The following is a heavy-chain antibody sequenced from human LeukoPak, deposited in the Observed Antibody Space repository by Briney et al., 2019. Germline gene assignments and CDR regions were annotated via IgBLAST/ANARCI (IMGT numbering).Heavy chain of an antibody. D-gene: IGHD1-26*01. J-gene: IGHJ4*02. Sequence: GGSLRLSCAASGFTVSSNYMSWFRQAPGKGLEWVSVIYSGGSTYYADSVKGRFTISRDNSKNTLYLQMNSLRAEDTAVYYCARVASGSYYYPFDYWGQGTLVTVSS. CDR2: IYSGGST. CDR1: GFTVSSNY. CDR3: ARVASGSYYYPFDY. V-gene: IGHV3-53*01.